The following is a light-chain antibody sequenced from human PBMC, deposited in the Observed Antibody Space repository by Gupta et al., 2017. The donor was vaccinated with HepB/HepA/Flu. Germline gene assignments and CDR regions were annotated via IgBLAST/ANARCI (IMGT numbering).Light chain of an antibody. V-gene: IGKV3-11*01. CDR2: DAS. Sequence: EIVLTQSPATLSVSPGERATLSCRASQSVGNYLAWYQHKPGQAPRLLIYDASNRATGIPARFHGNGSWTEFTLTISNREPEDAAVYYRQQLNNWPIPFGPGTKVDIK. CDR3: QQLNNWPIP. CDR1: QSVGNY. J-gene: IGKJ3*01.